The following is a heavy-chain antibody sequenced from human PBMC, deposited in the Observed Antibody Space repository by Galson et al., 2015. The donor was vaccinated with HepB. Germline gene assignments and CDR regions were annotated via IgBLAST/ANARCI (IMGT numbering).Heavy chain of an antibody. CDR1: GGSINTYY. CDR3: ARRGRELNMDV. Sequence: ETLSLTCTVSGGSINTYYWSWIRQPPGKGLEWIGFIHYSGTTNYAPSFKGRVTMSVDTSKNQFSLKLNSVTAADTAVYYCARRGRELNMDVWGKGTMVTVSS. V-gene: IGHV4-59*08. J-gene: IGHJ6*04. CDR2: IHYSGTT. D-gene: IGHD3-10*01.